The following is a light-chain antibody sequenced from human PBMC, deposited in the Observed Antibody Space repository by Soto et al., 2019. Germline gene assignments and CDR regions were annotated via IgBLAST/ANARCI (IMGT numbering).Light chain of an antibody. CDR2: AAS. J-gene: IGKJ4*01. Sequence: DIQMTQSPPSLSASVGDRVTITCRASQNIRTYLNWYQQKPGKAPKLLIYAASTLQSGVPSRFRGSGSETDFTLTISSLQPEDFATYYCQQSYDTPLTLGGGTKVDSK. CDR3: QQSYDTPLT. V-gene: IGKV1-39*01. CDR1: QNIRTY.